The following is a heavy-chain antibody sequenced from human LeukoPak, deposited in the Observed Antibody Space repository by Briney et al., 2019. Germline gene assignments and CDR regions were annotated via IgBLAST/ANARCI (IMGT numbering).Heavy chain of an antibody. CDR1: GYTLTELS. Sequence: ASVKVSCKVSGYTLTELSMHWVRQAPGKGLEWMGRFDPEDGETIYAQKFQGRVTMTADTSTDTVYMELSSLRSEDTAVYYCARVAMVRGVVYYYYYYMDVWGKGTTVTISS. J-gene: IGHJ6*03. CDR2: FDPEDGET. D-gene: IGHD3-10*01. V-gene: IGHV1-24*01. CDR3: ARVAMVRGVVYYYYYYMDV.